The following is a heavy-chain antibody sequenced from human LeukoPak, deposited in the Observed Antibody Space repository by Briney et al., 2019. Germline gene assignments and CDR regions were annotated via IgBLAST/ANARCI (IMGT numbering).Heavy chain of an antibody. CDR1: GFTVSSNY. V-gene: IGHV3-53*04. Sequence: GGSLRLSRAASGFTVSSNYMSWVRQAPGKGLEWVSVIYSGGSTYYADSVKGRFTISRHNSKNTLYLQMNSLGAEDTAVYYCARMAVARTPDYWGQGTLVTVSS. D-gene: IGHD6-19*01. J-gene: IGHJ4*02. CDR2: IYSGGST. CDR3: ARMAVARTPDY.